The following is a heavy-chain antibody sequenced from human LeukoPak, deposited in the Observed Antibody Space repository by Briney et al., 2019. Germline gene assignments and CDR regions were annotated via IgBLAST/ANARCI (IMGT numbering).Heavy chain of an antibody. CDR3: ARGKQWLRSDAFDI. Sequence: ASVKVPCKASGYTFTSFGINWVRQAPGQGLEWMGWISTYNGNTNYAQKLQGRVTMTTDTSTNTVYMELRSLRSDDTAVYYCARGKQWLRSDAFDIWGQGTMVTVSS. CDR1: GYTFTSFG. V-gene: IGHV1-18*01. D-gene: IGHD6-19*01. J-gene: IGHJ3*02. CDR2: ISTYNGNT.